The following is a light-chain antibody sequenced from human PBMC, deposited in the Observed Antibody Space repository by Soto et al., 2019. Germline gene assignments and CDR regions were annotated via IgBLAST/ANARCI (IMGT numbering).Light chain of an antibody. Sequence: QSVLTQPPSASGTPGQRVSISCSGSGSKIGSNTVNWYQQLPGTAPKLLMYNNNQRPSGVPDRFSGSKSGTSASLAISGLQSEDEADYYCAAWDDSLSGYVFGTGTKVTVL. V-gene: IGLV1-44*01. CDR1: GSKIGSNT. CDR3: AAWDDSLSGYV. J-gene: IGLJ1*01. CDR2: NNN.